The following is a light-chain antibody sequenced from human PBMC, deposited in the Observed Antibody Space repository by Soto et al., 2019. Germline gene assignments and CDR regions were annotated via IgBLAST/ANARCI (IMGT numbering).Light chain of an antibody. V-gene: IGKV3-15*01. Sequence: EIVMRQSPATLSVYPGERATLSCRASQSVSSNLAWYQQKPGQAPRLLIYGASTRATGIPARFSGSGSGIEFILTISSLQSEDFAVYYCQQYKNGWSFGQGTKVDIK. CDR3: QQYKNGWS. CDR2: GAS. CDR1: QSVSSN. J-gene: IGKJ1*01.